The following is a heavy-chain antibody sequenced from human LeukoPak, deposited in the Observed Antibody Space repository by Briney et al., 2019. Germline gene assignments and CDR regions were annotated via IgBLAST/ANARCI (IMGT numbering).Heavy chain of an antibody. J-gene: IGHJ2*01. CDR1: GGSISSYY. Sequence: PSETLSLTCTVSGGSISSYYWSWIRQPAGKGLEWIGRIYTSGSTNYNPSLKSRVTMSVDTSKNQFSLKLGSVTAADTAVYYCARGRSGSYFRYFDLWGRGTLVTVSS. D-gene: IGHD1-26*01. CDR3: ARGRSGSYFRYFDL. V-gene: IGHV4-4*07. CDR2: IYTSGST.